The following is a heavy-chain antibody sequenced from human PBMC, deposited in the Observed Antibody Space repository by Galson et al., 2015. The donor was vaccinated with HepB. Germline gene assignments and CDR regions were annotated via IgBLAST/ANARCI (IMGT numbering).Heavy chain of an antibody. CDR1: GFAFSGYA. D-gene: IGHD6-13*01. V-gene: IGHV3-23*01. Sequence: SLRLACAASGFAFSGYAMTGVLQAPGKGLEWVSSLSGSGANTHYADSVKGRFTISRDNSKITLYLQMNSLRAEDTAVYYCAKRLSSSWPQIFDNWGQGTLVTVSS. J-gene: IGHJ4*02. CDR2: LSGSGANT. CDR3: AKRLSSSWPQIFDN.